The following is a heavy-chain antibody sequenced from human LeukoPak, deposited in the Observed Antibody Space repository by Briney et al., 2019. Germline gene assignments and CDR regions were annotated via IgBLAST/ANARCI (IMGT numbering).Heavy chain of an antibody. J-gene: IGHJ6*02. CDR3: ATYTHWVAGDV. D-gene: IGHD3-16*01. V-gene: IGHV3-7*01. Sequence: GGSLRLSCAASGFTFSDSWMSWVRQAPGKGLEWVANMNQDGSAKGYVDSVKGRFTISRDNARNSLYLQMSSLRPEDTAVYYCATYTHWVAGDVWGQGTSVTVSS. CDR2: MNQDGSAK. CDR1: GFTFSDSW.